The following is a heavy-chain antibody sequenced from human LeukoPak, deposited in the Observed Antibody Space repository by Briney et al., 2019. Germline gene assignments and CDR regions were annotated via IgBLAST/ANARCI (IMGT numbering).Heavy chain of an antibody. D-gene: IGHD6-19*01. Sequence: ASVKVSCKGSGYTFTGYYMHWVRQAPGQGLEWMGWINPNSGGTNYAQKFQGWVTMTRDTSISTAYMELSRLRSDDTAVYYCVRGRTSSGWYMGYFDYWGQGTLVTVSS. CDR1: GYTFTGYY. CDR3: VRGRTSSGWYMGYFDY. V-gene: IGHV1-2*04. CDR2: INPNSGGT. J-gene: IGHJ4*02.